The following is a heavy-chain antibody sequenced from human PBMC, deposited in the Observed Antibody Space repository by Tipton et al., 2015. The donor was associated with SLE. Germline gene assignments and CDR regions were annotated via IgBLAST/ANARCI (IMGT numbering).Heavy chain of an antibody. Sequence: TLSLTCTVSGGSISSNYWNWIRQPPGKGLEWIGYIYYSGIASYNPSLKSRVTISVDTSKNQFSLRLISVTAADTAVYYCARGQGYYDIRGGAFDIWGQGTMVTVSS. CDR1: GGSISSNY. D-gene: IGHD3-9*01. J-gene: IGHJ3*02. V-gene: IGHV4-59*01. CDR3: ARGQGYYDIRGGAFDI. CDR2: IYYSGIA.